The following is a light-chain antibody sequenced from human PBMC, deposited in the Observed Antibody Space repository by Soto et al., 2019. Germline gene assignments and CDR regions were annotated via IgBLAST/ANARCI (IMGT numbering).Light chain of an antibody. J-gene: IGLJ2*01. CDR3: CSYAGSYSWV. CDR2: EVN. Sequence: QSALTQPPSASGSPGQSVTISCTGTSSDVGGSNFVSWYQQHPGKAPKLMICEVNKRPSGVPDRFSGSKSGNTASLTISGLQTEDEADYYCCSYAGSYSWVFGGGTKVTVL. CDR1: SSDVGGSNF. V-gene: IGLV2-8*01.